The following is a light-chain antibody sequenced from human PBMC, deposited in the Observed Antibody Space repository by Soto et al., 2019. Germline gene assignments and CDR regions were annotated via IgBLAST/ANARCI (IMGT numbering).Light chain of an antibody. V-gene: IGKV3-20*01. CDR2: GAS. J-gene: IGKJ1*01. CDR1: QSVSNTY. CDR3: QQSGSTPWM. Sequence: EVMMTQSPGTLSLSPGETATLSCRASQSVSNTYLAWYQQKPGQTPRLLIYGASSRATGIPDRFSGSGSGTDFTLTISRLEPEDFAVYYCQQSGSTPWMFGQGTKVEIK.